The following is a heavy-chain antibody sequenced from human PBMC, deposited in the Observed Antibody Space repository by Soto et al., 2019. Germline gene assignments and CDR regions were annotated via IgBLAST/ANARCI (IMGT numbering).Heavy chain of an antibody. CDR1: GFTFSSYW. CDR3: ARDVGYCSSTSCYAYYYYYYMDV. CDR2: IKQDGSEK. V-gene: IGHV3-7*01. Sequence: GGSLRLSCAASGFTFSSYWMSWVRQAPGKGLEWVANIKQDGSEKYYVDSVKGRFTISRDNAKNSLYLQMNSLRAEDTAVYYCARDVGYCSSTSCYAYYYYYYMDVWGKGTTVTAP. D-gene: IGHD2-2*01. J-gene: IGHJ6*03.